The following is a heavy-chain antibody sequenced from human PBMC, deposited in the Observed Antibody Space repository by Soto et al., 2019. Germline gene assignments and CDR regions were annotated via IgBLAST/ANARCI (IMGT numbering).Heavy chain of an antibody. Sequence: PGGSLILSCAASGFTFSSYAMHWVRQAPGKGLEWVAVISYDGSNKYYADSVKGRFTISRDNSKNTLYLQMNSLRAEDTAVYYCAKEVWSGPMDVWGQGTTVTVSS. CDR3: AKEVWSGPMDV. V-gene: IGHV3-30-3*01. CDR2: ISYDGSNK. D-gene: IGHD3-3*01. J-gene: IGHJ6*02. CDR1: GFTFSSYA.